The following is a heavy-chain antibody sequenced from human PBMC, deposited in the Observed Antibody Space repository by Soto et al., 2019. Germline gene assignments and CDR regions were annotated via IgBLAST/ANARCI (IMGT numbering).Heavy chain of an antibody. CDR1: GFTFSNYA. V-gene: IGHV3-9*01. Sequence: GGSLRLSCSASGFTFSNYAMHWVRQAPGKGLEWVSGISWNSGSIGYADSAKGRFTISRDNAKNSLYLQMNSLRAEDTALYYCAKDIEGDYVNYYYGMDVWGQGTTVTVSS. CDR2: ISWNSGSI. D-gene: IGHD4-17*01. CDR3: AKDIEGDYVNYYYGMDV. J-gene: IGHJ6*02.